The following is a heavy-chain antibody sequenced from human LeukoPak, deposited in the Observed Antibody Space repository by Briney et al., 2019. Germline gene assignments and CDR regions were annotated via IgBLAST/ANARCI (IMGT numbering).Heavy chain of an antibody. Sequence: SESLSLTCAVYGGSFSGYYWSWIRQPPGKGLEWIGEINHSGSTNYNPSLKSRVTISVDTSKNQFSLKLSSVTAADTAVYYCARGGYSYGFDYWGQGTLVTVSS. V-gene: IGHV4-34*01. CDR2: INHSGST. J-gene: IGHJ4*02. CDR1: GGSFSGYY. D-gene: IGHD5-18*01. CDR3: ARGGYSYGFDY.